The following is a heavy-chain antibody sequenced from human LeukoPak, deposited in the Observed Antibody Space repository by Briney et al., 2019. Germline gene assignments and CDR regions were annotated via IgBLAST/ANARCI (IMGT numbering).Heavy chain of an antibody. Sequence: SETLSLTCTVSGGSISSDYWSWIRQPAGKGLEWIGRIYTRGSTNYNPSPKSRVTMSVDTSKNQFSLKLSSVTAADTAVYYCARDGGYSEYYYYYYGMDVWGQGTTVTVSS. V-gene: IGHV4-4*07. CDR1: GGSISSDY. CDR2: IYTRGST. J-gene: IGHJ6*02. D-gene: IGHD5-18*01. CDR3: ARDGGYSEYYYYYYGMDV.